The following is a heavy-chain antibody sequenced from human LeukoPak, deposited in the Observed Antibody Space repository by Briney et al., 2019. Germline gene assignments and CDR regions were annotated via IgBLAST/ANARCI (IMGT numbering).Heavy chain of an antibody. Sequence: SETLSLTCTVSGGSISNNNYSWGWIRQPPGKGLEWVGSIAYSGTTYYNPSLKSRVAISVDTFKNQFSLKLTSVTVADTAIYYCVRQWFFWGQGTLVTVSS. J-gene: IGHJ4*02. V-gene: IGHV4-39*01. CDR2: IAYSGTT. D-gene: IGHD3-22*01. CDR3: VRQWFF. CDR1: GGSISNNNYS.